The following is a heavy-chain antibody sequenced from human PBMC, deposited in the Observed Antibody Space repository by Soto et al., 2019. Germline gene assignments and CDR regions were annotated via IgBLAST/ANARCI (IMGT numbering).Heavy chain of an antibody. CDR2: ISGSGGST. V-gene: IGHV3-23*01. D-gene: IGHD5-12*01. CDR1: GFTFSSYA. Sequence: GGSLRLSCAASGFTFSSYAMSWVRQAPGKGLEWVSAISGSGGSTYYADSVKGRFTISRDNSKNTLYLQMNSLRAEDTAVYYCAKMAPRAVGFFLPYYFDYWGQGTLVTVSS. CDR3: AKMAPRAVGFFLPYYFDY. J-gene: IGHJ4*02.